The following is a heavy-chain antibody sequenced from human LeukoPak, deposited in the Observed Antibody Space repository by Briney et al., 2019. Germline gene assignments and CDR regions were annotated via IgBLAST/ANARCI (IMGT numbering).Heavy chain of an antibody. Sequence: SVKVSCKASGGTFSSYAISWVRQAPGQGLEWMGGIIPIFGTANYAQKFQDRVTITTDESTSTAYMELSSLRSEDTAVYYCAGLYGDYVGYWGQGTLVTVSS. CDR3: AGLYGDYVGY. J-gene: IGHJ4*02. CDR2: IIPIFGTA. CDR1: GGTFSSYA. V-gene: IGHV1-69*05. D-gene: IGHD4-17*01.